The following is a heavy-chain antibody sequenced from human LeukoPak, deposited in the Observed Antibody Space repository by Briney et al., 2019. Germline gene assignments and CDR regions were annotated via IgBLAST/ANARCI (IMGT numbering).Heavy chain of an antibody. D-gene: IGHD3-22*01. CDR3: ARTDSPYYYDSSGYYSQLDY. Sequence: GASVKVSCKASGYTFTGYYMHWVRQAPGQGLEWMGWINPNSGGTNYAQKFQGRVTMTRDTSISTAYMEPSRLRSDDTAVYYCARTDSPYYYDSSGYYSQLDYWGQGTLVTVSS. V-gene: IGHV1-2*02. CDR1: GYTFTGYY. J-gene: IGHJ4*02. CDR2: INPNSGGT.